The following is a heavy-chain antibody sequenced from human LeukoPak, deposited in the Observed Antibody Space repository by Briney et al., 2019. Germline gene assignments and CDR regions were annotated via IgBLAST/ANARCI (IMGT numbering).Heavy chain of an antibody. D-gene: IGHD3-3*01. Sequence: GGSLRLSCAASGFTFSSYSMNWVRQAPGKGLEWVSSISSSSSYIYYADSVKGRFTISRDNAKNSLYLQMNSLRAEDTAVYYCASASDFWSGYHDWYFDLWGRGTLVTVSS. CDR2: ISSSSSYI. CDR1: GFTFSSYS. V-gene: IGHV3-21*01. J-gene: IGHJ2*01. CDR3: ASASDFWSGYHDWYFDL.